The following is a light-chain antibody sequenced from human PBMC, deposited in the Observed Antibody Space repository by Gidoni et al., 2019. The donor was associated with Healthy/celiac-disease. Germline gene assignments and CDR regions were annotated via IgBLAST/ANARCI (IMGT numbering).Light chain of an antibody. CDR3: QQYGSSPEYT. CDR2: GAS. CDR1: QSVSSSY. J-gene: IGKJ2*01. Sequence: EIVLTQSPGTLSLSPGERATLSCRASQSVSSSYLAWYQQKPGQAPRLLIYGASSWATGIPDRFSGSGSGTDFTLTISRLEPEDFAVYYCQQYGSSPEYTFGQGTKLEIK. V-gene: IGKV3-20*01.